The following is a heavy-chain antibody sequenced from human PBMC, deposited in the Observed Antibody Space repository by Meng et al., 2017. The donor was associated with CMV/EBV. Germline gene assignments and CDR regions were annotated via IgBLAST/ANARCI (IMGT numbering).Heavy chain of an antibody. V-gene: IGHV3-21*01. CDR2: ISSVRNYV. J-gene: IGHJ4*02. D-gene: IGHD3-9*01. Sequence: GGSLRLSCVASGFAFSRYSMNWVRQAPGKGLEWVSSISSVRNYVDYVDSVKGRFTISRDNAKNSLFLQMNSLRADDKAVYYCARKGEYSGYDNYYGSVHWGQGTSVTVSS. CDR3: ARKGEYSGYDNYYGSVH. CDR1: GFAFSRYS.